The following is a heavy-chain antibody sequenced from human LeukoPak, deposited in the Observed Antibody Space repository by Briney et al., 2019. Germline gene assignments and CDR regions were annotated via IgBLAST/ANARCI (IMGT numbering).Heavy chain of an antibody. V-gene: IGHV3-13*01. Sequence: PGGSLRLSCAASGFTFSSYDMHWVRQATGKGLEWVSAIGTAGDTYYPGSVKGRFTISRENAKNSLYLQMNSLRAGDTAVYYCVARPSYYDSSGYYDYWGQGTLVPASS. J-gene: IGHJ4*02. CDR1: GFTFSSYD. CDR2: IGTAGDT. CDR3: VARPSYYDSSGYYDY. D-gene: IGHD3-22*01.